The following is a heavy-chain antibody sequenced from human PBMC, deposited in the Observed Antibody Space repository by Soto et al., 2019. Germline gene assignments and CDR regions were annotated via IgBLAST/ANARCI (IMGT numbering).Heavy chain of an antibody. Sequence: QVQLVESGGGLVKPGGSLRLSCVASGFTFTDYYMNWIRQAPGKGLEWVSYISSTGTYTNYADSVKGRFTISRDNAKNSLYLQMNSLRAEDTAVYYCARDANYAANWGQGTLVTVSS. CDR1: GFTFTDYY. CDR2: ISSTGTYT. CDR3: ARDANYAAN. D-gene: IGHD1-7*01. J-gene: IGHJ4*02. V-gene: IGHV3-11*05.